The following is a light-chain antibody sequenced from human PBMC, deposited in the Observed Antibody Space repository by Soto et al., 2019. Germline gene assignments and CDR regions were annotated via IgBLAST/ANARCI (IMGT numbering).Light chain of an antibody. CDR2: GNN. Sequence: QTVVTQPPSVSGAPGQGVAISCTGSRSNIGAGHDVQWYQQLPGTAPKLLIYGNNNRPSGVPDRFSGSKSGASASLAITGLQAEDEADYYCAALDDSLNGRVFGGGTKLTVL. CDR1: RSNIGAGHD. V-gene: IGLV1-40*03. CDR3: AALDDSLNGRV. J-gene: IGLJ3*02.